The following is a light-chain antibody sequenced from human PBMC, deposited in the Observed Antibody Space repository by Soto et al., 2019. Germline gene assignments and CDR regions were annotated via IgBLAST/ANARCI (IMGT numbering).Light chain of an antibody. J-gene: IGKJ5*01. V-gene: IGKV1-39*01. CDR3: QQSYSALIT. CDR2: AAS. CDR1: QNITFY. Sequence: DIQMTQSPSSLSASIGDRGTITCLASQNITFYLNWYQQKPGKAPKLLIYAASNFQSGVPSRFSGSGSGTDFTLTISSLQPEDFATYYCQQSYSALITFGQGTRLEIK.